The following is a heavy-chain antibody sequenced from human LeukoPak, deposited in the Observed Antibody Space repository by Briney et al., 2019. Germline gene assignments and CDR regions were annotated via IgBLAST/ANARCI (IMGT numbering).Heavy chain of an antibody. CDR2: IYTSGST. D-gene: IGHD3-10*01. J-gene: IGHJ4*02. CDR3: ARVVSWFGIYYFDY. CDR1: GGSISSFY. Sequence: SETLSLTCTVSGGSISSFYWSWIRQPAGKGLEWIGRIYTSGSTNYNPSLKSRVTMSVDTSKNQFSLKLSSVTAADTAVYYCARVVSWFGIYYFDYWGQGTLVTVSS. V-gene: IGHV4-4*07.